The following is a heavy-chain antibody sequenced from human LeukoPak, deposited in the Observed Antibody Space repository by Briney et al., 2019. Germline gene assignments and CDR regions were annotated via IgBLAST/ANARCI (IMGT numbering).Heavy chain of an antibody. J-gene: IGHJ4*02. CDR3: ARDPSYGAFDY. CDR2: ISSSSSTI. Sequence: GGSLRLSCAASGFNFSSYSMNWVRQAPGKGLEWVSYISSSSSTIYYADSVKGRFTISRDNAKNSLYLQMNSLRAEDTAVYYCARDPSYGAFDYWGQGTLVTVSS. D-gene: IGHD4-17*01. V-gene: IGHV3-48*01. CDR1: GFNFSSYS.